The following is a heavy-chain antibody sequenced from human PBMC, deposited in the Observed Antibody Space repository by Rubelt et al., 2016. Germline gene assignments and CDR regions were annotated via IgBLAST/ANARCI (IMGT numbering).Heavy chain of an antibody. CDR3: ARASDYYDSSAYYTYYMDV. V-gene: IGHV4-31*03. J-gene: IGHJ6*03. CDR2: IYYTGNT. D-gene: IGHD3-22*01. CDR1: GGSISSGGYY. Sequence: QVQLQESGPGLEKPSQTLSLTCTVSGGSISSGGYYWSWIRQHPGKGLEWIGYIYYTGNTYYNPSLKSRVTISVDTSKNQFSLRLSSVTAADTAVYYCARASDYYDSSAYYTYYMDVWGKGTTVTVSS.